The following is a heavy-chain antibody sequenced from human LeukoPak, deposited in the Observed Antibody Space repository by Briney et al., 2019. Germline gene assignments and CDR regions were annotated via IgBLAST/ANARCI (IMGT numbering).Heavy chain of an antibody. Sequence: SETLSLTCTVSGGAISFYYWSWIRQPPGKGLDWIACMYYSGSTNYNHSLKSRVSISVDTSKNQFSLKLNSVTAADTAVYYCARGGSIVGATPHDTFDIWGQGTMVTVSS. CDR3: ARGGSIVGATPHDTFDI. V-gene: IGHV4-59*01. CDR1: GGAISFYY. J-gene: IGHJ3*02. D-gene: IGHD1-26*01. CDR2: MYYSGST.